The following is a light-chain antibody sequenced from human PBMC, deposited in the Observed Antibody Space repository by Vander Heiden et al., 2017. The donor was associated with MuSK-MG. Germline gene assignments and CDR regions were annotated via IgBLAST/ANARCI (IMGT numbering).Light chain of an antibody. Sequence: EIVLTQSPATLSLSPVERATLSCGASQSVSSRYLAWYQQKPGLAHRLLIYGASSRATGIPDRCSGSGSGTDFTLTISGLEPEDFAVYYCQQYGSSFTFGPGTKVDIK. V-gene: IGKV3D-20*01. CDR3: QQYGSSFT. CDR2: GAS. J-gene: IGKJ3*01. CDR1: QSVSSRY.